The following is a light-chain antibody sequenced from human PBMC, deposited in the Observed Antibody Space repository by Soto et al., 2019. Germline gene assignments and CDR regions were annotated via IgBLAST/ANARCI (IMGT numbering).Light chain of an antibody. Sequence: EIGMPQVLATLPVSPVERSTLSFRASQSVRSNLAWYQQKPGQAPRLLIYDTSYRATGIPARFSGSGSGTDFTLTISRLEPEDFAVYSCQQRSNWIRFGKGTRLEIK. CDR1: QSVRSN. CDR3: QQRSNWIR. CDR2: DTS. V-gene: IGKV3-11*01. J-gene: IGKJ5*01.